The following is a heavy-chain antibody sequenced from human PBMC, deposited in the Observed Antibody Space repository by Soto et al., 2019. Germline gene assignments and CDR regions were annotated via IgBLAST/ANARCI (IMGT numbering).Heavy chain of an antibody. D-gene: IGHD5-18*01. V-gene: IGHV3-33*01. CDR3: AREFDDTAMVTDY. CDR2: IWYDGSNK. J-gene: IGHJ4*02. Sequence: QVQLVESGGGVVQPGRSLRLSCAASGFTFSSYGMHWVRQAPGKGLEWVAVIWYDGSNKYYADSVKGRFTISRDNSKKPQYLKKNSRRAEDTVVYYWAREFDDTAMVTDYWGQGTLVTVSS. CDR1: GFTFSSYG.